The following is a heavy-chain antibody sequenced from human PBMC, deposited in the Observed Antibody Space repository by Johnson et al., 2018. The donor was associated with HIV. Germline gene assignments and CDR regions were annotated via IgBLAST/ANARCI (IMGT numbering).Heavy chain of an antibody. CDR2: IWYDGSNK. D-gene: IGHD6-19*01. J-gene: IGHJ3*02. Sequence: QVQLVESGGGVVQPGRSLRLSCTASGFTFSSYGMHWVRQAPGKGLEWVAVIWYDGSNKYYAVSVQGRFTISRDNSKNTLSLQMNSLRAEDTAVYYCARDPPGATGIPVAEDAFDIWGQGTMVTVSS. CDR1: GFTFSSYG. CDR3: ARDPPGATGIPVAEDAFDI. V-gene: IGHV3-33*01.